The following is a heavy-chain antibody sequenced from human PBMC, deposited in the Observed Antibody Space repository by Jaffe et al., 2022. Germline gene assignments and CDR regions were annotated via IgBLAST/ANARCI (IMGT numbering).Heavy chain of an antibody. V-gene: IGHV5-51*01. J-gene: IGHJ4*02. CDR2: IYPGDSDT. Sequence: EVQLVQSGAEVKKPGESLKISCKGSGYSFTSYWIGWVRQMPGKGLEWMGIIYPGDSDTRYSPSFQGQVTISADKSISTAYLQWSSLKASDTAMYYCVRQAGSGSYYQYYFDYWGQGTLVTVSS. CDR1: GYSFTSYW. D-gene: IGHD3-10*01. CDR3: VRQAGSGSYYQYYFDY.